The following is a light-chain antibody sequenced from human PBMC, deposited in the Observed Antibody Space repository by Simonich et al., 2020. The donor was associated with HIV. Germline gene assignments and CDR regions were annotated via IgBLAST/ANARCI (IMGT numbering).Light chain of an antibody. Sequence: EIVLTQSPATLSSSPGERATLSCRASESVSRYLAWYQQKPGQAPRLLIYDASNRATGIPARFSGSGSGTDFTLTISSLEPEDFATYYCQQFNSYPSTFGQGTRLEIK. CDR3: QQFNSYPST. CDR2: DAS. J-gene: IGKJ5*01. V-gene: IGKV3-11*01. CDR1: ESVSRY.